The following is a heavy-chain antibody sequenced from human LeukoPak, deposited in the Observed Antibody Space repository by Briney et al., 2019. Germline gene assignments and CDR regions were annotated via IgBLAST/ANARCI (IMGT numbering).Heavy chain of an antibody. CDR1: GFTFSSYA. CDR2: ISGSGGST. CDR3: AKESFYCSSTSCYPFDY. V-gene: IGHV3-23*01. J-gene: IGHJ4*02. D-gene: IGHD2-2*01. Sequence: GGSLRLSCAASGFTFSSYAMSWVRQAPGKGLEWVSAISGSGGSTYYADSVKGRFTISRDNSKNTLYLQMNSLRAEDTAVYYRAKESFYCSSTSCYPFDYWGQGTLVTVSS.